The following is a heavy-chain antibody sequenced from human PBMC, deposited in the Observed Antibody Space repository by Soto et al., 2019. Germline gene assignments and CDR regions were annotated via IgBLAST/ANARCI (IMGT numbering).Heavy chain of an antibody. Sequence: GGSLRLSCAASGFTFSSYAMSWVRQAPGKGLEWVSAISGSGGSICYADSVKGRFTISRDNSKNSLYLQMNSLRAEDTALYYCAKDRQPGENSGYDPGFDYWGQGTLVTVSS. CDR1: GFTFSSYA. CDR3: AKDRQPGENSGYDPGFDY. V-gene: IGHV3-23*01. CDR2: ISGSGGSI. J-gene: IGHJ4*02. D-gene: IGHD5-12*01.